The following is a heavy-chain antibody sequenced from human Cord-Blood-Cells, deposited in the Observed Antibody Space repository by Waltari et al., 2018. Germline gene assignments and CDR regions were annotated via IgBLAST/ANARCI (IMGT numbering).Heavy chain of an antibody. J-gene: IGHJ4*02. CDR3: ARSDQYGSGSYCYFDY. Sequence: QLQLQESGPGLVKPSETLSLTCTVSGGSISSSSYYWGWIRQPPGKGLEWIGSIYYSGRPSSNPSLKSRLPISVTTSRNQFSLKLGVVTAADTALYYCARSDQYGSGSYCYFDYWGQGTLVTVSS. V-gene: IGHV4-39*01. CDR1: GGSISSSSYY. D-gene: IGHD3-10*01. CDR2: IYYSGRP.